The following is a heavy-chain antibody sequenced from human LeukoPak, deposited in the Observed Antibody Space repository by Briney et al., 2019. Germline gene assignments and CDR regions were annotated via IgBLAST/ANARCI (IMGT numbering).Heavy chain of an antibody. V-gene: IGHV3-48*03. CDR1: GFTFSSYE. Sequence: GGSLRLSCAASGFTFSSYEVNWVRQAPGKGLEWVSCISRSGSTMSYADSVKGRFTISRDNAKNSLYLQMSSLRAEDTAVYYCAREQLLWFGEVNDAFDIWGQGTMVTVSS. CDR2: ISRSGSTM. D-gene: IGHD3-10*01. J-gene: IGHJ3*02. CDR3: AREQLLWFGEVNDAFDI.